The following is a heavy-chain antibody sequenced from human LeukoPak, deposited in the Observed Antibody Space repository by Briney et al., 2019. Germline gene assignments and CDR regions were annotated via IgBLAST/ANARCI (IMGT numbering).Heavy chain of an antibody. V-gene: IGHV3-30*02. Sequence: PGGSLRLSCAASGFNFSNYGMHWVRQAPGKGLEWVAFIRYDGSNKYYADSVKGRFTISRDNSKNTLYLQTNSLRAEDTAVYYCAKAPSTFGGYAFDIWGQGTMVTVSS. CDR3: AKAPSTFGGYAFDI. CDR2: IRYDGSNK. D-gene: IGHD3-16*01. J-gene: IGHJ3*02. CDR1: GFNFSNYG.